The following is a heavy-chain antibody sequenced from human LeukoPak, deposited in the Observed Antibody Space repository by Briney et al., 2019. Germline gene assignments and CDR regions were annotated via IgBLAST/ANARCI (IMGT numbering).Heavy chain of an antibody. CDR2: IKQDGSEK. V-gene: IGHV3-7*01. CDR1: GFTFGSYW. D-gene: IGHD5-18*01. J-gene: IGHJ6*02. CDR3: ARIRGYIYADNGGYYYYYYGMDV. Sequence: GGSLRLSCAASGFTFGSYWMTWVRQAPGKGLEWVANIKQDGSEKYYVDSVKGRFTISRDNAKNSLYLQMNSLRAEDTAVYYCARIRGYIYADNGGYYYYYYGMDVWGQGTTVTVSS.